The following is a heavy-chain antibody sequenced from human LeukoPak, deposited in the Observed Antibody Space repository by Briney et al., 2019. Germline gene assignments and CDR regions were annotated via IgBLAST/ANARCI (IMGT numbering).Heavy chain of an antibody. CDR2: IYYSVRT. Sequence: PSETLSLTCSVSGASISSHYWSWIRQPPGKGLEWIGYIYYSVRTNYNPSLKSRVTISVDTSKNQFSLKLSSVTAADTAVYYCARGVSGYSYEFHMDVWGKGTTVTVSS. J-gene: IGHJ6*03. CDR1: GASISSHY. V-gene: IGHV4-59*11. D-gene: IGHD5-18*01. CDR3: ARGVSGYSYEFHMDV.